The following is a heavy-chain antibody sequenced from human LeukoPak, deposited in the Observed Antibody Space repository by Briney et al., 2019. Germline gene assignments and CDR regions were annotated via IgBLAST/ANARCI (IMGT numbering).Heavy chain of an antibody. CDR1: GYTFTSYG. V-gene: IGHV1-18*01. J-gene: IGHJ4*02. Sequence: ASVKVSCKASGYTFTSYGISWVRQAPGQGLEWMGWISPYNGNTDHAQKFQGRVIMTTDTFTSTAYMDLRSLRSDDTAVYYCARKLYDSSRYGQTYYFDNWGQGTLVTVSS. CDR2: ISPYNGNT. D-gene: IGHD3-22*01. CDR3: ARKLYDSSRYGQTYYFDN.